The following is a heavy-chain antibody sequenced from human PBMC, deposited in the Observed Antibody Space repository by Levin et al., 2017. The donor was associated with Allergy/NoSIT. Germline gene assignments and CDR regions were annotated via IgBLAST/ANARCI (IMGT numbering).Heavy chain of an antibody. D-gene: IGHD2-2*02. V-gene: IGHV3-23*01. CDR1: GFTFSSFA. CDR3: AKGDYCTSTSCYRNWFDP. J-gene: IGHJ5*02. CDR2: ISGSGGST. Sequence: GGSLRLSCAASGFTFSSFAMSWVRQAPGKGLEWVSAISGSGGSTSYADSVKGRFTISRDNSKNTLYLQMNSLRAEDTALYYCAKGDYCTSTSCYRNWFDPWGQGTLVTVSS.